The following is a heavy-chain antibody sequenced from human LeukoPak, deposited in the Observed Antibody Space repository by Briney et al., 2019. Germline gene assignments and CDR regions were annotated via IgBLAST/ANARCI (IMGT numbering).Heavy chain of an antibody. CDR1: GYTFXSYG. CDR3: ARGFFDY. Sequence: GYTFXSYGXXXVRQAPGQRLEWMGWINASNGNTKYSQKFQGRVTITRDTSASTAYMELSSLRSEDTAVYYCARGFFDYWGQGTLVTVSS. J-gene: IGHJ4*02. V-gene: IGHV1-3*01. CDR2: INASNGNT.